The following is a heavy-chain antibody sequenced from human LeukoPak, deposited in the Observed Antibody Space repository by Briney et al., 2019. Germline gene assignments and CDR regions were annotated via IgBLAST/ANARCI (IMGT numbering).Heavy chain of an antibody. CDR3: ARDRTLSIVATIYPFDY. J-gene: IGHJ4*02. Sequence: PSETLSLTCTVSGGSISSYYWSWIRQPPGKGLEWIGYIYYSGSTNYNPSLKSRVTISVDTSKNQFSLKLSSVTAADTAVYYCARDRTLSIVATIYPFDYWGQGTLVTVSS. CDR1: GGSISSYY. D-gene: IGHD5-12*01. V-gene: IGHV4-59*01. CDR2: IYYSGST.